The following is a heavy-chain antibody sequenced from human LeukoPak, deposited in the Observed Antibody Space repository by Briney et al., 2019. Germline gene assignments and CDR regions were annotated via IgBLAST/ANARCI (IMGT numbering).Heavy chain of an antibody. CDR2: TSGSGGNP. CDR3: ARVPTYCSGGSCCDY. Sequence: GGSLRLSCAASGFAFSSYAMSWVRQAPGKGLEWVSVTSGSGGNPYYADSVKGRFTISRDNAKNSLYLQMNSLRAEDTAVYYCARVPTYCSGGSCCDYRGQGTLVTVSS. J-gene: IGHJ4*02. CDR1: GFAFSSYA. D-gene: IGHD2-15*01. V-gene: IGHV3-23*01.